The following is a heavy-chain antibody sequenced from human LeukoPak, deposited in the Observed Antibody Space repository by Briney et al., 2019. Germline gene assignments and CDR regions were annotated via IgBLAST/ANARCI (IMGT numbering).Heavy chain of an antibody. CDR1: GYSLTELS. V-gene: IGHV1-24*01. CDR2: FSPGDGET. Sequence: ASVKVSCKVSGYSLTELSMHWVRQAPGKGREWVGGFSPGDGETIYAQRFQGRVTMTEATSTATAYMKLRSLTYEDTAVYYCATRLGEFSSRDAFNIWGQGTMVTVSS. D-gene: IGHD3-16*02. J-gene: IGHJ3*02. CDR3: ATRLGEFSSRDAFNI.